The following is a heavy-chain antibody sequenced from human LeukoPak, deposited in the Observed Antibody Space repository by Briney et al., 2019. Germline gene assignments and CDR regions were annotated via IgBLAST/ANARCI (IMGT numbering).Heavy chain of an antibody. CDR2: IRVTDGSA. Sequence: GGSLRLSCAASGFPFSTYDMTWVRQAPGKALELVSAIRVTDGSAYYADSVKGRFTISRDNSKNTLYLQMNSLRAEDTAKYYCAKGSCSSHICYYFYYMDVWGKGTTVTVSS. D-gene: IGHD2-2*01. V-gene: IGHV3-23*01. J-gene: IGHJ6*03. CDR1: GFPFSTYD. CDR3: AKGSCSSHICYYFYYMDV.